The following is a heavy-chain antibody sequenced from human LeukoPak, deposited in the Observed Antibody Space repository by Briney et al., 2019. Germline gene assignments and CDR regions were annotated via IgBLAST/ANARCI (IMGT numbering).Heavy chain of an antibody. Sequence: ASVKGSCKASGYTFTGYYMHWVLQAPGQGLEWMGWINPNSGGTNYAQKFQGRVTMTRDTSISTAYMELSRLRSDDTAVYYCARSMTTVAFYYYYGMDVWGQGTTVTVSS. J-gene: IGHJ6*02. CDR1: GYTFTGYY. D-gene: IGHD4-23*01. V-gene: IGHV1-2*02. CDR2: INPNSGGT. CDR3: ARSMTTVAFYYYYGMDV.